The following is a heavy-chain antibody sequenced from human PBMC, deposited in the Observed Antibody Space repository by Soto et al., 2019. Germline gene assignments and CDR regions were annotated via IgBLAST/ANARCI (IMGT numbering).Heavy chain of an antibody. CDR3: ARDQEPLPAMVIRYYYYGMDV. CDR1: GFTFSDYY. V-gene: IGHV3-11*05. Sequence: QVQLVESGGGLVKPGGSLRLSCAASGFTFSDYYMSWIRQAPGKGLEWVSYISSSSSYTNYADSVKGRFTISRDNAKNSLYLQMNSLRAEDTAVYYCARDQEPLPAMVIRYYYYGMDVWGQGTTVTVSS. J-gene: IGHJ6*02. CDR2: ISSSSSYT. D-gene: IGHD5-18*01.